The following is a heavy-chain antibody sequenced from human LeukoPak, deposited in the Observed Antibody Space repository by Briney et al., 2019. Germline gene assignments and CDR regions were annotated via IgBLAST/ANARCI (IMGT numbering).Heavy chain of an antibody. D-gene: IGHD2-2*01. CDR3: AREYCSSTSCYPNFWEPYFDY. CDR1: GFTFSSYS. J-gene: IGHJ4*02. CDR2: INSSSSYI. Sequence: GGSLRLSCAASGFTFSSYSMNWVRQAPGKGLECVSSINSSSSYIYYADSVKGQFTISRENEKNSLYLQMNSLRAEDTGVYYCAREYCSSTSCYPNFWEPYFDYWRKGTLVTVS. V-gene: IGHV3-21*01.